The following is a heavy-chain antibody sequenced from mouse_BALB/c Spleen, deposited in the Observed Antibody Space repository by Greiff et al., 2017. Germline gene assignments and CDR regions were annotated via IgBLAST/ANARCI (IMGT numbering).Heavy chain of an antibody. CDR2: INPSSGYT. J-gene: IGHJ1*01. V-gene: IGHV1-4*02. CDR1: GYTFTSYT. CDR3: ARDAGGNYWYFDV. Sequence: VKLMESAAELARPGASVKMSCKASGYTFTSYTMHWVKQRPGQGLEWIGYINPSSGYTEYNQKFKDKTTLTADKSSSTAYMQLSSLTSEDSAVYYCARDAGGNYWYFDVWGAGTTVTVSS. D-gene: IGHD2-1*01.